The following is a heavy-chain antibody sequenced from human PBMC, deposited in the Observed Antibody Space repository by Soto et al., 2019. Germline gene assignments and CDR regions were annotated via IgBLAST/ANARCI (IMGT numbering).Heavy chain of an antibody. CDR1: GGTFGSYA. Sequence: SVKVSCKASGGTFGSYAISSVRQDPGQGLEWMGGIIPIFGTANYAQKFQGRVTITADESTSTAYMELSSLRSEDTAVYYCARANGSGSFYFDYWGQGTLVTVSS. D-gene: IGHD3-10*01. V-gene: IGHV1-69*13. CDR2: IIPIFGTA. J-gene: IGHJ4*02. CDR3: ARANGSGSFYFDY.